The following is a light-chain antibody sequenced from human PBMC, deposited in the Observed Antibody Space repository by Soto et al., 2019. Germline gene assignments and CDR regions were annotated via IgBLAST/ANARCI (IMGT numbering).Light chain of an antibody. CDR1: QSVSSY. CDR2: DAF. V-gene: IGKV3-11*01. J-gene: IGKJ4*01. CDR3: QQRSNWPPLT. Sequence: EIVLTQSPATLSLSPGERATLSCRASQSVSSYLAWYQQNPGQAPRLLIYDAFNRATGIPARFSGSGSGAAFTLTISSLEPEDFAVYYCQQRSNWPPLTIVGGTKVEIK.